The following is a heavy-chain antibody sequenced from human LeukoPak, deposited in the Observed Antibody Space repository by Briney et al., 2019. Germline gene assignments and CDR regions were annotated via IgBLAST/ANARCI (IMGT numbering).Heavy chain of an antibody. D-gene: IGHD5-12*01. CDR1: GGPVNSSY. J-gene: IGHJ5*02. Sequence: SETLSLTCTVPGGPVNSSYWSWVRQPPAKGLEWIGFISNSGSTNYSPSFTRRLTISVDTSKNQVSLRLTSVTAADTAVYYCARHARGYSFGAWFDPWGQGVLVTVSS. CDR3: ARHARGYSFGAWFDP. CDR2: ISNSGST. V-gene: IGHV4-59*02.